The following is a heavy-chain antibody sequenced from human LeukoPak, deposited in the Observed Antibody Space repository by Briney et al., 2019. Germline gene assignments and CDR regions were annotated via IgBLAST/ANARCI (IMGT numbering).Heavy chain of an antibody. Sequence: GASVKVSCKASGYTFIGHAMNWVRQAPGQGPEWMGYINTKTGNPTYAQGFTGRFLFSLDTSVSTAYLQISSLKPEDTGVYYCAKGGWVAVTGMDSWGQGTLVTVSS. CDR3: AKGGWVAVTGMDS. CDR2: INTKTGNP. V-gene: IGHV7-4-1*02. CDR1: GYTFIGHA. J-gene: IGHJ4*02. D-gene: IGHD6-19*01.